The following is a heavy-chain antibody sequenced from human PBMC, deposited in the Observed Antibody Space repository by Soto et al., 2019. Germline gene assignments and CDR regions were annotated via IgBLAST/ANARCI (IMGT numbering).Heavy chain of an antibody. D-gene: IGHD2-21*02. Sequence: QLQLQESGPGLVKPSETLSLTCTVSGGSISSSSYYWGWIRQPPGKGLEWIGSIYYSGSTYYNPSLKSRVTISVDTSKNQFSLKLSSVTAADTAVYYCARQVLLVTSLNWFDPWGQGTLVTVSS. J-gene: IGHJ5*02. V-gene: IGHV4-39*01. CDR3: ARQVLLVTSLNWFDP. CDR1: GGSISSSSYY. CDR2: IYYSGST.